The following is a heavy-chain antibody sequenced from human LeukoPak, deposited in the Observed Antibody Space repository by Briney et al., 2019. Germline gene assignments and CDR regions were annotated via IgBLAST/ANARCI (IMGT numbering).Heavy chain of an antibody. J-gene: IGHJ4*02. CDR3: SMDSSGYYYTASDY. D-gene: IGHD3-22*01. CDR2: INHSGST. V-gene: IGHV4-34*01. CDR1: GGSFSGYY. Sequence: PSETLSLTCAVYGGSFSGYYWSWIRQPPGKGLECIGEINHSGSTNYNPSLKSRVTISVDTSKNQFSLKLSSVTAADTAVYYCSMDSSGYYYTASDYWGQGTLVTVSS.